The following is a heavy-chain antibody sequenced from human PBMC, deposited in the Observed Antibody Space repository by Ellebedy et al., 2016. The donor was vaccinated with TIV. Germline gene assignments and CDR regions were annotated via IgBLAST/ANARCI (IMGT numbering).Heavy chain of an antibody. CDR2: ISYDGSNK. CDR1: GFTLSSYA. V-gene: IGHV3-30-3*01. CDR3: ARTSQPLEGHRFDP. J-gene: IGHJ5*02. D-gene: IGHD1-1*01. Sequence: PGGSLRLSCAASGFTLSSYAMPWVRQAPGKGLEWVAVISYDGSNKYYADSVKGRFTITRDNSKNTLYLQMNSLRAEDTAVYYCARTSQPLEGHRFDPWGQGTLVTVSS.